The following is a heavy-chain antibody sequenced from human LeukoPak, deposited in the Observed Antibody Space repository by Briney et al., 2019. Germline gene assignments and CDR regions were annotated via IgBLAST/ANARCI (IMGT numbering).Heavy chain of an antibody. CDR2: INRSGRT. CDR3: AKGGYFAFEA. CDR1: GFTFSTYD. V-gene: IGHV3-23*01. Sequence: GGSLRLSCAASGFTFSTYDMQWVRQAPGKGLEWVSGINRSGRTYYTDSVKGRFTISRDNSKNTLYLQMNSLRAEDTAVYYCAKGGYFAFEAWGQGTMVAVSS. D-gene: IGHD2-2*03. J-gene: IGHJ3*01.